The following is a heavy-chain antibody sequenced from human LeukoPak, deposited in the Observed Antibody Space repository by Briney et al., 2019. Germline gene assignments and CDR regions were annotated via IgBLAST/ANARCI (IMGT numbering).Heavy chain of an antibody. Sequence: SETLSLTCTVSGGSISSSSYYWGWIRQPPGKGLEWIGSIYYSGSTYYNPSLKSRVTISVDTSKNQFSLKLSSVTAADTAVYYCAREGPTAMVPSDFDYWGQGTLVTVSS. CDR3: AREGPTAMVPSDFDY. V-gene: IGHV4-39*07. CDR1: GGSISSSSYY. CDR2: IYYSGST. J-gene: IGHJ4*02. D-gene: IGHD5-18*01.